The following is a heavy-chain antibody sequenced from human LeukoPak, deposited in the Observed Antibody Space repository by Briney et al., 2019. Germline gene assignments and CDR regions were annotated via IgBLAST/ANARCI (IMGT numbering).Heavy chain of an antibody. CDR2: ISAYNGNT. CDR3: ARDPTLPGSSSSGEFDY. CDR1: GYTFTSYG. D-gene: IGHD6-6*01. J-gene: IGHJ4*02. Sequence: ASVKVSCKASGYTFTSYGISWVRQAPGQGLEWMGWISAYNGNTNYAQKLQGRVTMTTDTFTSTAYMELRSLRSHDTAVYYCARDPTLPGSSSSGEFDYWGQGTLVTVSS. V-gene: IGHV1-18*01.